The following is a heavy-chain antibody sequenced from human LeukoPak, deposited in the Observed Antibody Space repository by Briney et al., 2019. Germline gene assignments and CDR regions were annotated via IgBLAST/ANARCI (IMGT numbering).Heavy chain of an antibody. V-gene: IGHV3-23*01. CDR2: LSGSGAAT. J-gene: IGHJ4*02. Sequence: PGGSLRLSCEASGFTFKNYAMAWVRQAPGKGLEWVSGLSGSGAATFHADSVKGRFTISRDNSNNTLYLRLNSLRAEDTAIYFCAKDRWYDGESGYFDHWGRGTLVTVSS. CDR3: AKDRWYDGESGYFDH. CDR1: GFTFKNYA. D-gene: IGHD3-10*01.